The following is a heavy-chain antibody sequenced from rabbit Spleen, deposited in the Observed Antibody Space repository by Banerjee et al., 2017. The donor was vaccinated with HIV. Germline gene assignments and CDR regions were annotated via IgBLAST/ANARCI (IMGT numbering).Heavy chain of an antibody. CDR2: IDIGASGFT. D-gene: IGHD1-1*01. J-gene: IGHJ4*01. CDR1: GLDFSGDSYDSY. CDR3: ARSGHVRGDYTWDL. Sequence: QSLEESGGDLVKPGASLTLTCKASGLDFSGDSYDSYMCWVRQAPGKGLEWIACIDIGASGFTYFASWAKGRITISKTSSTTVTLQLTSLTAADTATYFCARSGHVRGDYTWDLWGPGTLVTVS. V-gene: IGHV1S40*01.